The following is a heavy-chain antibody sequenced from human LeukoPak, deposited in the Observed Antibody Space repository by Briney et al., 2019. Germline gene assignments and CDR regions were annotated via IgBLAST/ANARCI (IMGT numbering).Heavy chain of an antibody. Sequence: ASVKVSCKASGYTFTGYYMHWVRQAPGQGLERMGWINPNSGGTSYAQKFQGRVTLTSDTSISTVYMELSRLRSDDTAVYYCAREWGSSSWYDYWGQGSLVTVSS. V-gene: IGHV1-2*02. J-gene: IGHJ4*02. CDR2: INPNSGGT. CDR1: GYTFTGYY. D-gene: IGHD6-13*01. CDR3: AREWGSSSWYDY.